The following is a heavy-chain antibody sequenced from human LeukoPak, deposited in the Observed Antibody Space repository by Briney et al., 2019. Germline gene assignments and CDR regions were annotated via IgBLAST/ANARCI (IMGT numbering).Heavy chain of an antibody. CDR3: VRFASTSSLDH. V-gene: IGHV5-51*01. CDR1: GYSFTTYW. J-gene: IGHJ5*02. D-gene: IGHD6-13*01. CDR2: IYPGYSDG. Sequence: GESLKISCKGSGYSFTTYWIGWVRQVPGKGLEWMGLIYPGYSDGKYSPSFQGQVTLSVDTSISTAYLQLRGLRASDTAIYYCVRFASTSSLDHWGQGTLVTVSS.